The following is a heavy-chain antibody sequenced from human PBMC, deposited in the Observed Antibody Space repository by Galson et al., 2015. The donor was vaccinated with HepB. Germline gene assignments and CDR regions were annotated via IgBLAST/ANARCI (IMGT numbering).Heavy chain of an antibody. V-gene: IGHV4-34*01. D-gene: IGHD5-24*01. CDR1: GGSLNNYF. CDR3: ARDWIRDGASYYFDY. Sequence: ETLSLTCTVFGGSLNNYFWSWIRQSPGKGLEWIGEINHRGNTNYNPSVKSRVTMSVDTSKNQFSLKLSSVTAADTAIYYCARDWIRDGASYYFDYWGQGTLVTVSS. CDR2: INHRGNT. J-gene: IGHJ4*02.